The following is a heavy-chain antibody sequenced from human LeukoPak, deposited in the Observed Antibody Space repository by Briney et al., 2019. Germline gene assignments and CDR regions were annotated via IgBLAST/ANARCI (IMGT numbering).Heavy chain of an antibody. J-gene: IGHJ4*02. CDR1: GGSFSGYY. Sequence: SETLSLTCAVYGGSFSGYYWSWIRQPPGKGLEWIGEINHSGSTYYNPSLKSRVTISVDTSKNQSSLKLSSVTAADTAVYYCARRTVVVPAAVRGFDYWDQGTLVTVSS. D-gene: IGHD2-2*01. V-gene: IGHV4-34*01. CDR2: INHSGST. CDR3: ARRTVVVPAAVRGFDY.